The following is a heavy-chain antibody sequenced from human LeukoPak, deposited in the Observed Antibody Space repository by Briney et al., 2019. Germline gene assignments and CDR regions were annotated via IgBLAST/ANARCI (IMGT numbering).Heavy chain of an antibody. Sequence: GSLRLSCAASGFTFSSYEMNWVRQAPGKGLEWVSYISSSGSTIYYADSVKGRFTISRDNAKNSLYLQMNSLRAEDTAVYYCARAGSYSSSSWGQGTLVTVSS. CDR3: ARAGSYSSSS. CDR2: ISSSGSTI. J-gene: IGHJ4*02. D-gene: IGHD6-6*01. CDR1: GFTFSSYE. V-gene: IGHV3-48*03.